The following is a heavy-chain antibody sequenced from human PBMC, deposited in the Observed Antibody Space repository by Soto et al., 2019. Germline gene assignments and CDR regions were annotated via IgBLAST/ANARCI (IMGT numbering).Heavy chain of an antibody. J-gene: IGHJ4*02. V-gene: IGHV4-4*02. CDR3: ARGYSSSWYDPEYYFDY. CDR2: IYHSGST. CDR1: GGSISSSNW. Sequence: SETLSLTCAVSGGSISSSNWRSWVRQPPGKGLEWIGEIYHSGSTNYNPSLKSRVTTSVDKSKNQFSLKLSSVTAADTAVYYCARGYSSSWYDPEYYFDYWGQGTLVTVSS. D-gene: IGHD6-13*01.